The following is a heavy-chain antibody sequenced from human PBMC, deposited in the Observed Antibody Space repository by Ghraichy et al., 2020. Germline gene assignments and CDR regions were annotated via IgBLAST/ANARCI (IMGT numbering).Heavy chain of an antibody. Sequence: SETLSLTCAVYGGSFSGYYWSWIRQPPGKGLEWIGEINHSGSTNYNPSLKSRVTISVDTSKNQFSLKLSSVTAADTAVYYCARGVGGAQYDILTGYYTPHFDYWGQGTLVTVSS. V-gene: IGHV4-34*01. J-gene: IGHJ4*02. CDR2: INHSGST. D-gene: IGHD3-9*01. CDR1: GGSFSGYY. CDR3: ARGVGGAQYDILTGYYTPHFDY.